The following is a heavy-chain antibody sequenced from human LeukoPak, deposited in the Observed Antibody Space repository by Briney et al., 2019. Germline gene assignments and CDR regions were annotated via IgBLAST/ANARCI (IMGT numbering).Heavy chain of an antibody. CDR1: GFTFSSYW. J-gene: IGHJ4*02. V-gene: IGHV3-74*01. CDR3: ARDWYGDSGFDY. CDR2: INSDGSST. Sequence: GGSLRLSCAASGFTFSSYWMHWDRQAPGKGLVWVSRINSDGSSTSYADSVKGRFTISRDNAKNTLYLQMNSLRAEDTAVYYCARDWYGDSGFDYWGQGTLVTVSS. D-gene: IGHD4-17*01.